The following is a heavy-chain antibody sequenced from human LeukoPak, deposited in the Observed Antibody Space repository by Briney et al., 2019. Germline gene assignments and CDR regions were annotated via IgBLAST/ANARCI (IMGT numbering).Heavy chain of an antibody. J-gene: IGHJ5*02. CDR1: GGSFSGYY. CDR3: ARGRYYGSVRNWFDP. D-gene: IGHD3-10*01. CDR2: INHSGST. V-gene: IGHV4-34*01. Sequence: PSETLSLTCAVYGGSFSGYYWSWIRQPPGKGLEWIGEINHSGSTNYNPSLKSRVTISVDTSKNQSSLKLSSVTAADTAVYYCARGRYYGSVRNWFDPWGQGTLVTVSS.